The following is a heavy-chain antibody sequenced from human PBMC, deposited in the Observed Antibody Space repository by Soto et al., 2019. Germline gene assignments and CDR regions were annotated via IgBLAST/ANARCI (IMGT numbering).Heavy chain of an antibody. CDR3: ARDRSIAAAVHGVAEVGSNSYYYYYHGMDV. D-gene: IGHD6-13*01. V-gene: IGHV1-69*13. J-gene: IGHJ6*02. CDR1: GGTFSSYA. Sequence: SVKVSCKASGGTFSSYAISWVRQAPGQGLEWMGGIIPIFGTANYAQKFQGRVTMTADESTTTAYMELSRMRSDETDVYYCARDRSIAAAVHGVAEVGSNSYYYYYHGMDVWGQGTTVTVSS. CDR2: IIPIFGTA.